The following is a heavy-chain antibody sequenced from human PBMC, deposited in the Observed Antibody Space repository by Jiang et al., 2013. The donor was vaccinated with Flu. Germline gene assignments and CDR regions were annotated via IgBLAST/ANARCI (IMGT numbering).Heavy chain of an antibody. J-gene: IGHJ3*02. Sequence: PGLVKPSETLSLTCAVSGYSMTTGYYWAWIRQPPGKGLEWVGTLYQRGSTYYSPSLKSRVAISVDNSKNHFSLKLTSVTAADTAVYYCASLAYGGKSSDAFDIWGQGTSVTVSS. CDR3: ASLAYGGKSSDAFDI. CDR1: GYSMTTGYY. V-gene: IGHV4-38-2*01. D-gene: IGHD4-23*01. CDR2: LYQRGST.